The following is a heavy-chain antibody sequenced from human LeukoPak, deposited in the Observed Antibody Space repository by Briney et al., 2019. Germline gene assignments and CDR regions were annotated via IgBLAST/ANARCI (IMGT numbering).Heavy chain of an antibody. Sequence: GASEKVSCKASGYTLTGYYMHWVRQAPGQGLEWMGIINPSGGSTSYAQEFQGRVTMTRDTSTSTVYMELSSLRSEDTAVYYCAREGETVLMVYAMPFDYWGQGTLVTVSS. CDR1: GYTLTGYY. D-gene: IGHD2-8*01. CDR3: AREGETVLMVYAMPFDY. J-gene: IGHJ4*02. V-gene: IGHV1-46*03. CDR2: INPSGGST.